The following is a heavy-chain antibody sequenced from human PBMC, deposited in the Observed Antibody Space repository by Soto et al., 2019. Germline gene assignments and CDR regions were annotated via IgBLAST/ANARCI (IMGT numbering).Heavy chain of an antibody. CDR1: GGSFNAYY. V-gene: IGHV4-34*01. J-gene: IGHJ4*02. Sequence: QVQLQQWGAGLLKPSETLSLTCAVYGGSFNAYYYDWNWVRQPPGKRLEWIGEINPRGSTNYNPSLKSRVTISVDTSKNQFSLKQTSVTAADTAVYYCVRGNSYGSGSLFHRLYYFGYWGQGTLGTVPS. D-gene: IGHD3-10*01. CDR2: INPRGST. CDR3: VRGNSYGSGSLFHRLYYFGY.